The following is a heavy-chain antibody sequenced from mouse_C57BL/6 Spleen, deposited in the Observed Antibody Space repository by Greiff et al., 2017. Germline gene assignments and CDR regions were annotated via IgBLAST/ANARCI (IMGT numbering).Heavy chain of an antibody. J-gene: IGHJ1*03. CDR3: VRRDDGSSYGEYFDV. Sequence: EVMLVESGGGLVQPKGSLKLSCAASGFSFNTYAMNWVRQAPGKGLEWVARIRSKSNNYATYYADTVKDRFTISRDDSESMLYLQMNNLKTEYTAMYYCVRRDDGSSYGEYFDVWGTGTTVTVSS. CDR1: GFSFNTYA. CDR2: IRSKSNNYAT. V-gene: IGHV10-1*01. D-gene: IGHD1-1*01.